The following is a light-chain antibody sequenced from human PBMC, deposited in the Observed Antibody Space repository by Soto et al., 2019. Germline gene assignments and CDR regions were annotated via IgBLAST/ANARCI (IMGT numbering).Light chain of an antibody. CDR1: QSVSSNF. J-gene: IGKJ3*01. CDR3: LQKDFYPFT. Sequence: VLAQSPGTLSLSPGERATLACRASQSVSSNFLAWYQHKVGQAPRLLMYGASIRAAGTPDRFSGSGSGTDFTLTISSLQPEDFATYYCLQKDFYPFTFGPGTKVDIK. V-gene: IGKV3-20*01. CDR2: GAS.